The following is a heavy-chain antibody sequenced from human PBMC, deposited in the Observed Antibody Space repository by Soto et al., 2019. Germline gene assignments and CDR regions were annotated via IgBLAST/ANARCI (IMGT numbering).Heavy chain of an antibody. J-gene: IGHJ6*02. Sequence: GGSLRLSCAASGFTFSSYAMSWVRQAPGEGLEWVSAISGSGGSTYYADSVKGRFTISRDNAKNSLYLQMNSLRAEDTAVYYCSAGYYDSSGSVLGYYGMDVWGQGTMVTVSS. CDR3: SAGYYDSSGSVLGYYGMDV. D-gene: IGHD3-22*01. CDR2: ISGSGGST. V-gene: IGHV3-23*01. CDR1: GFTFSSYA.